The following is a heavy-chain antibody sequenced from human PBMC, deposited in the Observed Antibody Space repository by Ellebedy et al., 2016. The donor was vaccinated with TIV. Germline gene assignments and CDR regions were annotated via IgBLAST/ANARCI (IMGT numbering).Heavy chain of an antibody. CDR1: GGSFSGYY. CDR2: INHSGST. D-gene: IGHD5-18*01. CDR3: ARDPLQLWLRGPRG. Sequence: SETLSLXCAVYGGSFSGYYWSWIRQPPGKGLEWIGEINHSGSTNYNPSLKSRVTISVDTSKNQFSLKLSSVTAADTAVYYCARDPLQLWLRGPRGWGQGTLVTVSS. J-gene: IGHJ4*02. V-gene: IGHV4-34*01.